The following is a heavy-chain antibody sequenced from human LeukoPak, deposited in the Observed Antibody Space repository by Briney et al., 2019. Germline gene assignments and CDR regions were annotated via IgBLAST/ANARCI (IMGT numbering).Heavy chain of an antibody. J-gene: IGHJ5*02. Sequence: ASVKVSCKASGYTFTSYYMHWVRQAPGQGLEWMGIINPSGGSTSYAQKFQGRVTITADESTSTAYMELSSLRSEDTAVYYCARSTGPKNWFDPWGQGTLVTVSS. D-gene: IGHD1-14*01. CDR3: ARSTGPKNWFDP. CDR2: INPSGGST. V-gene: IGHV1-46*01. CDR1: GYTFTSYY.